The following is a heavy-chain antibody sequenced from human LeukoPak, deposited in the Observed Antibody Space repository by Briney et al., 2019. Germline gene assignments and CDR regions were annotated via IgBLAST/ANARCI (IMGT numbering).Heavy chain of an antibody. V-gene: IGHV3-48*01. J-gene: IGHJ4*02. CDR1: GFTFSSYS. Sequence: GGSLRLSCAASGFTFSSYSMNWVRQAPGKGLEWVSYISSSSSTIYYADSVKGRFPISRDNAKNSLYLQMNSLRAEDTAVYYCARVPTTIYPYFDYWGQGTLVTVSS. CDR2: ISSSSSTI. D-gene: IGHD4-17*01. CDR3: ARVPTTIYPYFDY.